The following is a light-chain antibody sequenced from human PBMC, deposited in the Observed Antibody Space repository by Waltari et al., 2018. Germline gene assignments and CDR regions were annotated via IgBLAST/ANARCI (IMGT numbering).Light chain of an antibody. CDR3: QTGGHGNWV. V-gene: IGLV4-69*01. CDR2: VNSDGSH. J-gene: IGLJ3*02. Sequence: QLVLTQSPSASASLGASVKFTCTLSSGPSATAIAWPQQQAEKGPRFLMKVNSDGSHRKGDGVPGRCSGSSAGAERYLTISRLQSEDEADYYCQTGGHGNWVFGGGTKLTVL. CDR1: SGPSATA.